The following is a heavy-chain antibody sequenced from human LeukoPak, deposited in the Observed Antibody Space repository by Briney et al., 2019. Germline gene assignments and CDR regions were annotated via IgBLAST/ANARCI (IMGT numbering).Heavy chain of an antibody. J-gene: IGHJ5*02. V-gene: IGHV4-59*01. CDR3: ARELGYCSSTNCLRNWFDP. D-gene: IGHD2-2*01. CDR1: GGSISSYY. Sequence: SETLSLTCTVSGGSISSYYWSWIRQPPGKGLEWIGYIYYSGSTNYNPSLKSRVTISVDTSKNQFSLKLSSVTAADTAVYYCARELGYCSSTNCLRNWFDPWGQGTLVTVSS. CDR2: IYYSGST.